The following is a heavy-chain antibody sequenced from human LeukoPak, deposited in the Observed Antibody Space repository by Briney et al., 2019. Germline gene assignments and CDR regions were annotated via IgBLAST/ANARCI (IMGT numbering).Heavy chain of an antibody. V-gene: IGHV3-48*03. CDR2: ISSSGSTI. CDR1: GFTFSSYE. J-gene: IGHJ4*02. Sequence: GGSLRLSCAASGFTFSSYEMNWVRQAPGKGLEWVSYISSSGSTIYYADSVKGRFTISRDNAKNSLYLQMNSLRAEDTAVYYCARAFDYGFDYWGQGTLVTVSS. CDR3: ARAFDYGFDY. D-gene: IGHD3-16*01.